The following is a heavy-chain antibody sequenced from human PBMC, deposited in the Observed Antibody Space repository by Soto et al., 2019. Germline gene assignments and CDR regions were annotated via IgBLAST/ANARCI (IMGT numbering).Heavy chain of an antibody. CDR2: INHSGST. Sequence: PSETLSLTCAVYGGSFSGYYWSWIRQPPGKGLEWIGEINHSGSTNYNPSLKSRVTISVDTSKNQFSLKLSSVTAADTAVYYCARVASIAVADWGQGTLVTVSS. CDR1: GGSFSGYY. V-gene: IGHV4-34*01. CDR3: ARVASIAVAD. D-gene: IGHD6-19*01. J-gene: IGHJ4*02.